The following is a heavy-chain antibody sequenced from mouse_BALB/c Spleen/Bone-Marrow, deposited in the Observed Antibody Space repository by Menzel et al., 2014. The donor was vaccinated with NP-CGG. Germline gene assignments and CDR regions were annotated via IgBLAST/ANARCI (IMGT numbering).Heavy chain of an antibody. CDR2: IDPANGNT. CDR1: GFNIKDTY. D-gene: IGHD1-1*01. V-gene: IGHV14-3*02. Sequence: VQLQQSGAELVKPGASVKLSCTASGFNIKDTYMYWVKQRPEQGLERIGRIDPANGNTKYDPKFQDKATITADTSSNTAYLQLSSLTSEDTAVYYCARYYSGSSLFAYWGQGTLVTVSA. J-gene: IGHJ3*01. CDR3: ARYYSGSSLFAY.